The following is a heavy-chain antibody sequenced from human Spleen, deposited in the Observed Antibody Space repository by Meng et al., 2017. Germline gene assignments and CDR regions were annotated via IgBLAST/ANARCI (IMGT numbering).Heavy chain of an antibody. D-gene: IGHD4-23*01. Sequence: SETLSLTCTVSGDSISSYFWSWIRQPPGKGLEWIGYIYYSGSTKINPSLKSRVTISIDRSKNQVSLKVSSVTAADTAVYYCAKDLYGGNFAFDYWGQGTLVTVSS. J-gene: IGHJ4*02. V-gene: IGHV4-59*01. CDR1: GDSISSYF. CDR3: AKDLYGGNFAFDY. CDR2: IYYSGST.